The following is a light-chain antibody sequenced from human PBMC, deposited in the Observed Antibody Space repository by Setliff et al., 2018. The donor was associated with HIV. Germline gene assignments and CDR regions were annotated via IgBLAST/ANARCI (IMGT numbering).Light chain of an antibody. CDR2: EVN. Sequence: SALAQPPSASGPPGQSVTISCTGTSSDVGGYNYVSWYQHHPGRPPKLLIYEVNQRPSGVPDRFSGSKSGNTASLTVSGLQTEDEADYYCSSYAGTNNPYVFGTGTKVTVL. J-gene: IGLJ1*01. CDR1: SSDVGGYNY. V-gene: IGLV2-8*01. CDR3: SSYAGTNNPYV.